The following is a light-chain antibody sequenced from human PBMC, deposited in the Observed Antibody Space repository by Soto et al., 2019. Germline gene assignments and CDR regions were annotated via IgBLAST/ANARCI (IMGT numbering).Light chain of an antibody. Sequence: EIVMTQSPATLSVSPGERATLSCRASQSVSSNLAWYQQKPGQAPRLLIYGASTRATGIPARFSGSGSGTEFTLTISSLQSEDLAVYHCQQYNKWPPYTFGQGTKLEIK. J-gene: IGKJ2*01. V-gene: IGKV3-15*01. CDR3: QQYNKWPPYT. CDR1: QSVSSN. CDR2: GAS.